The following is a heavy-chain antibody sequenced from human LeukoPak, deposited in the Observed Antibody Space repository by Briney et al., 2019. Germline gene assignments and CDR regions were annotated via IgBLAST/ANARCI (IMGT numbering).Heavy chain of an antibody. CDR3: ARVVTYYYDSSRYFDY. CDR2: TYYSRST. D-gene: IGHD3-22*01. Sequence: SETLSLTRTVSGGSISSGSYYWRWIRENPGKGLECIEHTYYSRSTYYNPSLKSRVTISVDTSKNQFSLKLSSVTAADTAVYYCARVVTYYYDSSRYFDYWGQGTLVSVSS. CDR1: GGSISSGSYY. V-gene: IGHV4-31*02. J-gene: IGHJ4*02.